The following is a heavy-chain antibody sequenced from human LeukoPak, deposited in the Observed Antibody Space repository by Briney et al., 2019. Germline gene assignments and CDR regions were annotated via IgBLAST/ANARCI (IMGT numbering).Heavy chain of an antibody. Sequence: PSETLSLTCTVSGASISSSHYSWGWIRQPPGKGLEWIGQIYKSGSTNYNPSLRSRVTISIDTSKNQFSLKLRSVTAADTAVYYCARSEAPMVRGVIMVNWVDPWGQGTLVTVSS. CDR2: IYKSGST. D-gene: IGHD3-10*01. CDR3: ARSEAPMVRGVIMVNWVDP. CDR1: GASISSSHYS. V-gene: IGHV4-39*07. J-gene: IGHJ5*02.